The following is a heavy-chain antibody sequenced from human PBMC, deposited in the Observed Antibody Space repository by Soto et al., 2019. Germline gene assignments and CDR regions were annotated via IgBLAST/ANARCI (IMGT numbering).Heavy chain of an antibody. V-gene: IGHV4-59*01. J-gene: IGHJ4*02. CDR3: AAAPSY. CDR2: IYDSGST. Sequence: SETQSLTCTVSGGSISSYYWSWIRQPPGKGLEWIGYIYDSGSTNYNPSLKSRVTISVDTSKNQFSLRLTSVTAADTAVYYCAAAPSYWGQGTLVTVSS. D-gene: IGHD2-15*01. CDR1: GGSISSYY.